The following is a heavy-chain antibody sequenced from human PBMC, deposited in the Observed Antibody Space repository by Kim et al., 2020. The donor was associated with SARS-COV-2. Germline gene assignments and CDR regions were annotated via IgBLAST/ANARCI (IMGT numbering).Heavy chain of an antibody. Sequence: SVKVSCKASGGTFSSYAISWVRQAPGQGLEWMGGIIPIFGTANYAQKFQGRVTITADESTSTAYMELSSLRSEDTAVYYCARGDDMVAFPDYWGQGTLVTVSS. CDR3: ARGDDMVAFPDY. V-gene: IGHV1-69*13. CDR2: IIPIFGTA. D-gene: IGHD5-12*01. J-gene: IGHJ4*02. CDR1: GGTFSSYA.